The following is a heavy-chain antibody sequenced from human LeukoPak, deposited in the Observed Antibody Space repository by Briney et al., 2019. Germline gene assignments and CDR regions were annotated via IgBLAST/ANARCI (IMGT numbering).Heavy chain of an antibody. D-gene: IGHD3-10*01. CDR1: GFTFSSYW. V-gene: IGHV3-74*01. Sequence: GGSLRLSCAASGFTFSSYWMHWVRQAPGKGLVWVSRINSDGGSTSYADSVKGRFTISRDNAKNTLYLQMNSLRAEDTAVYCCARGRDYYGSGDNWFDPWGQGTLVTVSS. CDR2: INSDGGST. J-gene: IGHJ5*02. CDR3: ARGRDYYGSGDNWFDP.